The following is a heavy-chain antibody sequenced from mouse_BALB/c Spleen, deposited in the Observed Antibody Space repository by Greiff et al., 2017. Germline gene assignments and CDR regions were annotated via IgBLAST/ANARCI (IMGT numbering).Heavy chain of an antibody. CDR3: TRDNYRYDGYYFDY. CDR1: GFTFSNYW. V-gene: IGHV6-6*02. J-gene: IGHJ2*01. CDR2: IRLKSNNYAT. Sequence: EVQLVESGGGLVQPGGSMKLSCVASGFTFSNYWMNWVRQSPEKGLEWVAEIRLKSNNYATHYAESVKGRFTISRDDSKSSVYLQMNNLRAEDTGIYYCTRDNYRYDGYYFDYWGQGTTLTVSS. D-gene: IGHD2-14*01.